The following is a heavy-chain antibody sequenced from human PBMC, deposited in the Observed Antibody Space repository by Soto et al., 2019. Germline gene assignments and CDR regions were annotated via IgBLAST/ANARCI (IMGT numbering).Heavy chain of an antibody. CDR3: ARLEGLNPYYYGMDV. CDR1: GYSFTSYW. CDR2: IYPGDSDT. J-gene: IGHJ6*02. V-gene: IGHV5-51*07. Sequence: PGESLKISCKGSGYSFTSYWIGWVHQMPGKGLEWMGIIYPGDSDTRYSPSFQGQVTISADKSISTAYLQWSSLKASDTAMYYCARLEGLNPYYYGMDVWGQGTTVTVSS.